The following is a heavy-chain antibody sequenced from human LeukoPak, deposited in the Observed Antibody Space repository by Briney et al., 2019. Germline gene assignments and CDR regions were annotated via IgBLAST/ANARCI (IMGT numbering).Heavy chain of an antibody. V-gene: IGHV1-8*03. CDR1: GYTFTSYD. CDR3: ARLAGGRDYYYYYMDV. Sequence: ASVKVSCKASGYTFTSYDINWVRQATGQGLEWMGWINPNSGNTGYAQKFQGRVTITRNTSISTAYMELSSLRSEDTAVYYCARLAGGRDYYYYYMDVWGKGTTVTVSS. D-gene: IGHD3-16*01. J-gene: IGHJ6*03. CDR2: INPNSGNT.